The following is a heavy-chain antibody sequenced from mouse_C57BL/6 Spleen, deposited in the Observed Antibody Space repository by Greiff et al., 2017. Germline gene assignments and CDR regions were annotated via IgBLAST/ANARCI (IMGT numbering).Heavy chain of an antibody. D-gene: IGHD1-1*01. CDR3: ARRGFITTALRYYFDY. J-gene: IGHJ2*01. V-gene: IGHV1-61*01. CDR2: IYPSDSET. Sequence: QVQLQQPGAELVRPGSSVKLSCKASGYTFTSYWMDWVKQRPGQGLEWIGNIYPSDSETHYNQKFKDKATLTVDKSSSTAYMQLSSLTSEDSAVYYCARRGFITTALRYYFDYWGQGTTLTVSS. CDR1: GYTFTSYW.